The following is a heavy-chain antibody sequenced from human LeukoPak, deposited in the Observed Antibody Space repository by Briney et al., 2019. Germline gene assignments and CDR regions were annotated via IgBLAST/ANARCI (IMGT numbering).Heavy chain of an antibody. V-gene: IGHV1-3*01. Sequence: ASVTVSCKASGYTFTSYDINWVRQAPGQRLEWMGWINAGNGNTKYSQKFQGRVTITRDTSASTAYMELSSLRSEDTAVYYCARVRMETSRDFDFWGQGTLVTVSS. D-gene: IGHD2-2*01. J-gene: IGHJ4*02. CDR1: GYTFTSYD. CDR2: INAGNGNT. CDR3: ARVRMETSRDFDF.